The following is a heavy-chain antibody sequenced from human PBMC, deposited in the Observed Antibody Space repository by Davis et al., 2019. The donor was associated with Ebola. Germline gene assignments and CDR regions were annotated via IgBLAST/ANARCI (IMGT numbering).Heavy chain of an antibody. Sequence: SVKVSCKASGGTFSSYAISRVRQAPGQGLEWMGRIIPILGIANYAQKFQGRVTITADKSTSTAYMELSSLRSEDTAVYYCARDGPYDFWSGYYDNWFDPWGQGTLVTVSS. V-gene: IGHV1-69*04. J-gene: IGHJ5*02. D-gene: IGHD3-3*01. CDR2: IIPILGIA. CDR3: ARDGPYDFWSGYYDNWFDP. CDR1: GGTFSSYA.